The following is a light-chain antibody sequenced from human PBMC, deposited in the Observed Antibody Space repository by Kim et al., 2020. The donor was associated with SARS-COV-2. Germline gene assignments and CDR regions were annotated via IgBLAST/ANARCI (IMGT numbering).Light chain of an antibody. CDR2: SNN. V-gene: IGLV1-44*01. J-gene: IGLJ2*01. Sequence: ELTQPPSASGTPGQRVTISCFGSNSNIGSHTINWYQQLPGTAPKLLIYSNNRRPSGVPDRISGSKSGTSASLAFSGLQSEDEADYYCAAWDDSLSAVVFGGGTKLTVL. CDR3: AAWDDSLSAVV. CDR1: NSNIGSHT.